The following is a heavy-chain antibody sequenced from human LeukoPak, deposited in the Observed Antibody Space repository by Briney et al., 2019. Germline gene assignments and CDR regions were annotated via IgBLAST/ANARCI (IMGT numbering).Heavy chain of an antibody. V-gene: IGHV3-15*01. CDR2: IKSNIDGGTT. D-gene: IGHD3-9*01. CDR3: TLTGCCALDN. Sequence: PGGSLRLSCVGSGFTFSDAWMAWVRQRPGKGLEWVGRIKSNIDGGTTEYAAPVNGRFTISRDDSKKTLFLHMHSLQTDDTDGYFCTLTGCCALDNWGQGALVTVSS. CDR1: GFTFSDAW. J-gene: IGHJ4*02.